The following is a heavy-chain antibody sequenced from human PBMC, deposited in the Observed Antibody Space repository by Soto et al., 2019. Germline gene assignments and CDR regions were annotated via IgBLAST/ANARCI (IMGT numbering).Heavy chain of an antibody. CDR3: AKAPGYCSGGNCYWYIDL. J-gene: IGHJ2*01. Sequence: GGSLRLSCAASGFTFSSYGMHWFRQAPGKGLEWVAVISYDGSNKYYADSVKGRFTISRDNSKNTLYLQVSSLRAEDTAVYYCAKAPGYCSGGNCYWYIDLWGRGTLVTVSS. CDR1: GFTFSSYG. CDR2: ISYDGSNK. D-gene: IGHD2-15*01. V-gene: IGHV3-30*18.